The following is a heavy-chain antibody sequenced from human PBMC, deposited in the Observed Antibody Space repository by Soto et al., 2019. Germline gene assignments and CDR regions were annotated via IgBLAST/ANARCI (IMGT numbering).Heavy chain of an antibody. CDR2: ISGDGNDK. CDR1: GFIFRNFG. CDR3: VQGASTAHQPLDS. D-gene: IGHD1-26*01. J-gene: IGHJ4*02. V-gene: IGHV3-30*03. Sequence: QVQLVESGGGVVQPGRSLRLSCAASGFIFRNFGMHWVRRAPGKGLEWVAAISGDGNDKYYPDSMKGRFTISRDNFNNTLYLQLNSLRPEDTAVYHCVQGASTAHQPLDSWDQGVLVTVSS.